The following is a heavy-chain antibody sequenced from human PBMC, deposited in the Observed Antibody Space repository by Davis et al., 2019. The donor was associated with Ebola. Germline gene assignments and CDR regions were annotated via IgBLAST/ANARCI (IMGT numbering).Heavy chain of an antibody. D-gene: IGHD1-7*01. CDR3: AKDLGTSGIFDM. V-gene: IGHV3-23*01. CDR1: GFSFPSYA. J-gene: IGHJ3*02. Sequence: LSLTCAASGFSFPSYAMSWVRQAPGRGLEWVSCISPSAGSTFYADSVNGRFTISRDNSKSTLYLQMNTLRAEDTAVYFCAKDLGTSGIFDMLGQGTVVTVSS. CDR2: ISPSAGST.